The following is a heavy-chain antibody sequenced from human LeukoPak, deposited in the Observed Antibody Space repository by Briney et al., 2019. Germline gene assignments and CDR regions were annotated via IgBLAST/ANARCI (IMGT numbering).Heavy chain of an antibody. V-gene: IGHV3-64*01. CDR3: ASPGAYY. CDR2: ISSNGGST. J-gene: IGHJ4*02. Sequence: GGSLRLSCAASGFTFSSYAMHWVRQAPGKGLEYVSAISSNGGSTYYANSVKGRFTISRDNSKNTPYLQMGSLRAEDMAVYCCASPGAYYWGQGTLVTVSS. CDR1: GFTFSSYA.